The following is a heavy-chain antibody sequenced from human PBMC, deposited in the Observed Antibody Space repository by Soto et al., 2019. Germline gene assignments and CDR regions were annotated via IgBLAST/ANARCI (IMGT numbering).Heavy chain of an antibody. V-gene: IGHV3-64*01. Sequence: EVQLAESGGGLAQPGGSLRLSCAASGFTLSGYAMDWVRQAPGKGLEYVSGISSNGVGTYYANSVQGRFTISRDNSKNTVYLQMGSRRPEEMAVYYCARRARPDFYYMDVWGKGTTVTVS. J-gene: IGHJ6*03. D-gene: IGHD6-6*01. CDR2: ISSNGVGT. CDR3: ARRARPDFYYMDV. CDR1: GFTLSGYA.